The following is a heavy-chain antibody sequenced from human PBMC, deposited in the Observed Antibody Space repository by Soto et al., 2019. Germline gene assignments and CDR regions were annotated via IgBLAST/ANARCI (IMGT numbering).Heavy chain of an antibody. CDR3: ARDFAYFDS. CDR2: VYHTGRT. V-gene: IGHV4-61*01. D-gene: IGHD3-3*01. CDR1: GGSFKSGSYS. Sequence: QVQLQESGPGLVKPSETLSLTCTVSGGSFKSGSYSWSWIRQPPGKGLEWIGYVYHTGRTSYNPPLKSRVSISMDTSKNQFSLNLDSVTAADTAVYFWARDFAYFDSWGQGTLVTVSS. J-gene: IGHJ4*02.